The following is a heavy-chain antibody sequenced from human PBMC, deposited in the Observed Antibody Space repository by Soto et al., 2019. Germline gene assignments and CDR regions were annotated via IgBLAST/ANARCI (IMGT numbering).Heavy chain of an antibody. V-gene: IGHV3-30*04. CDR2: TSFDASEN. J-gene: IGHJ4*02. CDR3: ARDLGGYVHLWDKSNY. D-gene: IGHD5-12*01. CDR1: GFRFSGFA. Sequence: ESGGRVVQPGASLRLSCAASGFRFSGFAMHWVRQAPGKGLEWMAVTSFDASENFYVDSVKGRFSISRDDSHNTVFLQMNGLRPEDTGIYYCARDLGGYVHLWDKSNYWGQGTLVNVSS.